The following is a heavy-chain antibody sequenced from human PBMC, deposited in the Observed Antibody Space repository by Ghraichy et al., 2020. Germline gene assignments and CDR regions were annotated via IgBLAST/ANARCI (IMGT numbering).Heavy chain of an antibody. CDR2: IIPILGIA. D-gene: IGHD6-13*01. Sequence: SVKVSCKASGGTFSSYAISWVRQAPGQGLEWMGRIIPILGIANYAQKFQGRVTITADKSTSTAYMELSSLRSEDTAVYYCARGSSSWYFDYWGQGTLVTVSS. V-gene: IGHV1-69*04. CDR3: ARGSSSWYFDY. CDR1: GGTFSSYA. J-gene: IGHJ4*02.